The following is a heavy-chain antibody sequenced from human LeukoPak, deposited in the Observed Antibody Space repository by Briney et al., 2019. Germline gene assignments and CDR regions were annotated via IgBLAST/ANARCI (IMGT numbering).Heavy chain of an antibody. D-gene: IGHD4-23*01. CDR3: AREGGQLRVWPTHDYYYYGMDV. J-gene: IGHJ6*02. V-gene: IGHV1-2*02. CDR2: INPNSGGT. Sequence: GASVKVSCKASGYIFTGYYMHWVRQAPGQGLEWMGWINPNSGGTNYAQKFQGRVTMTRDTSISTAYMELSRLRSDDTAVYYCAREGGQLRVWPTHDYYYYGMDVWGQGTTVTVSS. CDR1: GYIFTGYY.